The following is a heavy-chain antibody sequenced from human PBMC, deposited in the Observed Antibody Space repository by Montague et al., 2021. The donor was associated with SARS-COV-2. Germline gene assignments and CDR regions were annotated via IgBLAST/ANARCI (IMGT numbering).Heavy chain of an antibody. D-gene: IGHD1-26*01. CDR1: GFSFSSYE. CDR2: ISSSGSTI. V-gene: IGHV3-48*03. Sequence: SLRLSCAASGFSFSSYEMNWVRQAPGKGLEWVSYISSSGSTIYYADSVKGRFTISRDNAKNSLYLQMNSLRAEDTAVYYCARVFATVGAMDRNDYWGQGTLVTASS. CDR3: ARVFATVGAMDRNDY. J-gene: IGHJ4*02.